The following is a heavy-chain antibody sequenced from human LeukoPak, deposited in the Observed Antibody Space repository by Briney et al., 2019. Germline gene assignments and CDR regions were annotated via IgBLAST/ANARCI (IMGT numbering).Heavy chain of an antibody. CDR1: GGSISSFY. V-gene: IGHV4-59*01. J-gene: IGHJ4*02. Sequence: SETLSLTCTVSGGSISSFYWSWIRQPPGKGLEWIGYIYYSGSTNYTPSLKSRVTISLDTSKSQFSLKLSSVTAADTAVYYCARGVYIAAAQYGYWGQGTLVTVSS. D-gene: IGHD6-13*01. CDR2: IYYSGST. CDR3: ARGVYIAAAQYGY.